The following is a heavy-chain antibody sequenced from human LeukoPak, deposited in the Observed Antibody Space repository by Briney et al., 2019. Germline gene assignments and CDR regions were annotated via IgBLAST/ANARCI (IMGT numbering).Heavy chain of an antibody. CDR3: ARVGDKLRIKLWPDAFDI. J-gene: IGHJ3*02. CDR2: ISSSSSYI. Sequence: GGSLRLSCAASGFTFSSYSMNWVRQAPGEGLEWVSSISSSSSYIYYADSVKGRFTISRDNAKNSLYLQMNSLRAEDTAVYYCARVGDKLRIKLWPDAFDIWGQGTMVTVSS. V-gene: IGHV3-21*01. CDR1: GFTFSSYS. D-gene: IGHD5-18*01.